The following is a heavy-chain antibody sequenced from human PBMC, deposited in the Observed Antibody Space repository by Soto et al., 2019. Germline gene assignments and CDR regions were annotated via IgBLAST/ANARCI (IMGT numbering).Heavy chain of an antibody. V-gene: IGHV3-53*01. D-gene: IGHD5-12*01. J-gene: IGHJ4*02. CDR2: IYSGDTT. CDR1: GFTVRANY. CDR3: HGYGY. Sequence: EVQLVESGGGLIQPGGSLRLSCVVSGFTVRANYMSWVRQAPGKGLEWVSVIYSGDTTYYADSVKGRFIISRDISKNTLYLQMNILRAEDTAVYYCHGYGYWGQGTLVTVSS.